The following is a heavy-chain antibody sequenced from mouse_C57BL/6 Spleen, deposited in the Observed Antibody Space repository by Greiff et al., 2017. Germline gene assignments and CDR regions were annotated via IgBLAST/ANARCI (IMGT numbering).Heavy chain of an antibody. D-gene: IGHD2-3*01. CDR3: ARGSYDGYHEAMDY. J-gene: IGHJ4*01. Sequence: EVKLVESGPELVKPGASVKMSCKASGYTFTDYNMHWVKQSHGKSLEWIGYINPNNGGTSYNQKFKGKATLTVNKSSSTAYMELRSLTSEDSAVYYCARGSYDGYHEAMDYWGQGTSVTVSS. V-gene: IGHV1-22*01. CDR1: GYTFTDYN. CDR2: INPNNGGT.